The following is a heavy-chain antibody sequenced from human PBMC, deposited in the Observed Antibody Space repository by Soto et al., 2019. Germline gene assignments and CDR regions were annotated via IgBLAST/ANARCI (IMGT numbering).Heavy chain of an antibody. D-gene: IGHD1-26*01. CDR2: ISYDGSNK. Sequence: QPGGSLRLSCAASGFTFSSYGMHWVRQAPGKGLEWVAVISYDGSNKYYADSVKGRFTISRDNSKNTLYLQMNSLRAEDTAVYYCAKEKGVSSGSYPTAHFDYWGQGT. CDR1: GFTFSSYG. J-gene: IGHJ4*02. CDR3: AKEKGVSSGSYPTAHFDY. V-gene: IGHV3-30*18.